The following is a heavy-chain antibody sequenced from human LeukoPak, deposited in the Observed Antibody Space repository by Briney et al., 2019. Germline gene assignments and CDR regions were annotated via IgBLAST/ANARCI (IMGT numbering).Heavy chain of an antibody. V-gene: IGHV3-48*01. CDR2: ISSSSSTI. CDR1: GFTFSSYS. CDR3: ARGSGSYSFNLLGFDP. Sequence: PGGSLRLSCAASGFTFSSYSMNWVRQAPGKGLEWVSYISSSSSTIYYADSVKGRFTISRDNAKNSLYLQMNSLRAEDTAVYYCARGSGSYSFNLLGFDPWGQGTLVTVPS. J-gene: IGHJ5*02. D-gene: IGHD1-26*01.